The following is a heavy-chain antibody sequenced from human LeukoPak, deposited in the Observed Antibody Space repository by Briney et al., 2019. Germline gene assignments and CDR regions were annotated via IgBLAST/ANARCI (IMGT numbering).Heavy chain of an antibody. Sequence: PGGSLRLSXAASGFTFSDYYMSWIRQAPGKGLEWVSYISSSGSTIYYADSVKGRFTISRDNAKNSLYPQMNSLRAEDTAVYYCASDGGIQLWSPFDYWGQGTLVTVSS. CDR3: ASDGGIQLWSPFDY. V-gene: IGHV3-11*04. CDR2: ISSSGSTI. J-gene: IGHJ4*02. CDR1: GFTFSDYY. D-gene: IGHD5-18*01.